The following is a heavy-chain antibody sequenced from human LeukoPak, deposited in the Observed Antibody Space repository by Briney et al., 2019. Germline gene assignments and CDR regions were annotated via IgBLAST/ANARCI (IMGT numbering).Heavy chain of an antibody. J-gene: IGHJ6*03. V-gene: IGHV4-4*09. CDR2: IYTSGST. D-gene: IGHD3-16*01. CDR1: GGSLSSYY. CDR3: ARLRSGDGYYYYYMDV. Sequence: ETLSLTCTVSGGSLSSYYWSWIRQPPGKGLEWIGYIYTSGSTNYNPSLKSRVTISVDTSKNQFSLKLSSVTAADTAVYYCARLRSGDGYYYYYMDVWGKGTTVTVSS.